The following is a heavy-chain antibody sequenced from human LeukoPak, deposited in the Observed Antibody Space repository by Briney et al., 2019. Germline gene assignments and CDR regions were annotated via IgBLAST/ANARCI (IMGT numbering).Heavy chain of an antibody. V-gene: IGHV4-34*01. J-gene: IGHJ4*02. CDR3: AVGYSYGPFDY. CDR1: GGSFSGYY. D-gene: IGHD5-18*01. CDR2: INHSGST. Sequence: SETLSLTCAVYGGSFSGYYWSWIRQPPGKGLEWIGEINHSGSTNYNPSLKSRVTISVDTSENQFSLKLSSVTAADTAVYYCAVGYSYGPFDYWGQGTLVTVSS.